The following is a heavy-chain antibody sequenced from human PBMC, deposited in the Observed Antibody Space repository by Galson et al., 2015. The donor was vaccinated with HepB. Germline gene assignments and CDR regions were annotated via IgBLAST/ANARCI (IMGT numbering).Heavy chain of an antibody. J-gene: IGHJ4*02. D-gene: IGHD1-20*01. CDR2: TYYRSKWYN. V-gene: IGHV6-1*01. CDR3: ARGITGTGAFGPSFDY. Sequence: CAISGDSVSSNSAAWNWIRQSPSRGLEWLGRTYYRSKWYNDYAVSVKSRITINPDTSKNQFSLQLNSVTPEDTAVYYCARGITGTGAFGPSFDYWGQGTLVTVSS. CDR1: GDSVSSNSAA.